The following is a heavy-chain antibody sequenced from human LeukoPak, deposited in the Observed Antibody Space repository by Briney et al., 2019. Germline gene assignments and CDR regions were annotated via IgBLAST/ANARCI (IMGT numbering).Heavy chain of an antibody. Sequence: GRSLRLSCVASGFTFDDYAMHWVRQAPGKGLEWVSGISWNSGSIGYADSVKGRFTISRDNAKNSLYLQMNSLRAEDTALYYCAEDDTDFWSGYYDYWGQGTLVTVSS. J-gene: IGHJ4*02. CDR3: AEDDTDFWSGYYDY. V-gene: IGHV3-9*01. D-gene: IGHD3-3*01. CDR1: GFTFDDYA. CDR2: ISWNSGSI.